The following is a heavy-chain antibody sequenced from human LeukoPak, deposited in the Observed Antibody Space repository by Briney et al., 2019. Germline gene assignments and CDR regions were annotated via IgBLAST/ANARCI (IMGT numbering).Heavy chain of an antibody. CDR3: AKAFYDILTGFPN. Sequence: GRSLRLSCAASGFTFSSYGMHWVRQAPGKGLEWVAVISYDGSNKYYADSVKGRFTISRDNSKNTLYLQMNSLRAEDTAVYYCAKAFYDILTGFPNWGQGTLVTVSP. CDR2: ISYDGSNK. V-gene: IGHV3-30*18. J-gene: IGHJ4*02. D-gene: IGHD3-9*01. CDR1: GFTFSSYG.